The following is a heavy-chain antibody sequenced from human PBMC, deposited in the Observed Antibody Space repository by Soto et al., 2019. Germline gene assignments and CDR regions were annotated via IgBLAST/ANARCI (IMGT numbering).Heavy chain of an antibody. CDR3: VSCCVAARKRELFAS. CDR1: GGSISGYY. Sequence: PSETLSLTCTVSGGSISGYYWGWIRQPPGKGLEWIGYIHYSGSTNYNPSLRSRVTISVGTPKNQVSLKVNSMTAADTAIYYCVSCCVAARKRELFASWGRGTLVTVS. D-gene: IGHD1-26*01. J-gene: IGHJ5*02. CDR2: IHYSGST. V-gene: IGHV4-59*01.